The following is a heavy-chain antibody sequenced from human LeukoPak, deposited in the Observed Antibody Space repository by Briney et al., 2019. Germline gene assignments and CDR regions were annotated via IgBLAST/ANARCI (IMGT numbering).Heavy chain of an antibody. V-gene: IGHV5-51*01. D-gene: IGHD4-17*01. CDR3: ARHLRGDQRPHYYYYYGMDV. Sequence: GESLKISCKGSGYSFTSYWIGWVRRMPGKGLERMGIIYPGDSDTRYSPSFQGQVTISADKSISTAYLQWSSLKASDTAMYYCARHLRGDQRPHYYYYYGMDVWGQGTTVTVSS. J-gene: IGHJ6*02. CDR1: GYSFTSYW. CDR2: IYPGDSDT.